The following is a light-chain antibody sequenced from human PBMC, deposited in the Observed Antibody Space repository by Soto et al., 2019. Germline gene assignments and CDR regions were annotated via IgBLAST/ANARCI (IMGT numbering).Light chain of an antibody. V-gene: IGKV3-20*01. CDR1: QSVSSGY. Sequence: EIVLTQSPGTLSLSPGERGTLSCRASQSVSSGYLAWYQQKPGQAPRLLIYDASSRATGIPDRFSGSGSGTDFTLTISRLEPEDFAVYYCQQYGSSPWTFGQGTKVDIK. J-gene: IGKJ1*01. CDR3: QQYGSSPWT. CDR2: DAS.